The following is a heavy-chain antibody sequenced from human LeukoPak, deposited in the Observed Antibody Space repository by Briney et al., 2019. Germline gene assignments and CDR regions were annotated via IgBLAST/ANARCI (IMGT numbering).Heavy chain of an antibody. V-gene: IGHV4-59*01. CDR3: ARGGEAYYDFWSGSGPYDAFDI. J-gene: IGHJ3*02. CDR1: GFTFSKYW. CDR2: IYYSGST. D-gene: IGHD3-3*01. Sequence: PGGSLRLSCTASGFTFSKYWMTWVRQAPGKGLEWIGYIYYSGSTNYNPSLKSRVTISVDTSKNQFSLKLSSVTAADTAVYYCARGGEAYYDFWSGSGPYDAFDIWGQGTMVTVSS.